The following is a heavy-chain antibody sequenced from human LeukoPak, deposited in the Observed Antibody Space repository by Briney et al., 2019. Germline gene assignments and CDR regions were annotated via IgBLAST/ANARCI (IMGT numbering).Heavy chain of an antibody. Sequence: PGGCLRLSCAASVFTFSSYSMHWVRQAPGKGREWVAVISYDGSNKYYADSVKGRFTISRDNSKNTLYLQMNSLRAEDTAVYYCARDRYDSSGYYSDAFDIWGQGTMVTVSS. J-gene: IGHJ3*02. D-gene: IGHD3-22*01. CDR3: ARDRYDSSGYYSDAFDI. CDR1: VFTFSSYS. V-gene: IGHV3-30*04. CDR2: ISYDGSNK.